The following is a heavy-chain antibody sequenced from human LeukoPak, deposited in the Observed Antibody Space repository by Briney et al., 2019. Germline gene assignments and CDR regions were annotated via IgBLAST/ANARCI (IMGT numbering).Heavy chain of an antibody. CDR3: AGESYGSVSYGWFDP. Sequence: PSETLSLTCTVSGYFINSGYYWGWIRQPPGKGLEWIGSIYHSGSTYYNPSLKSRVTISVDTSKIQFSLKLSSVTAADTAVYYCAGESYGSVSYGWFDPWGQGALVTVST. CDR1: GYFINSGYY. D-gene: IGHD3-10*01. V-gene: IGHV4-38-2*02. CDR2: IYHSGST. J-gene: IGHJ5*02.